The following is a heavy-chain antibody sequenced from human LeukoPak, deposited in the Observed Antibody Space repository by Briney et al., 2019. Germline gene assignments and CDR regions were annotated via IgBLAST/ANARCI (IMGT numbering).Heavy chain of an antibody. Sequence: GGSLRLSCAASGFTFSSYAMHWVRQAPGKGLEWVAVISYDGSNKYYADSVKGRFTISRDNSKNTLYLQMSSLRAEDTAVYYCARGGKIALAGTRSPQYFQHWGQGTLVTVSS. CDR2: ISYDGSNK. CDR3: ARGGKIALAGTRSPQYFQH. J-gene: IGHJ1*01. CDR1: GFTFSSYA. V-gene: IGHV3-30*04. D-gene: IGHD6-19*01.